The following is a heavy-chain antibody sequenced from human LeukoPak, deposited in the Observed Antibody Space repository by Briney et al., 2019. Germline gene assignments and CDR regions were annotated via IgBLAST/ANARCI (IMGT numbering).Heavy chain of an antibody. V-gene: IGHV4-34*01. D-gene: IGHD5-24*01. CDR3: ARGGRDGYNTGLDY. Sequence: SETLSLTCAVYGGSFSGYYWSWIRQPPGKGLEWIGEINHSGSTNYNPSLKSRVTISVDTSKNQFSLKLSSVTAADTAVYYRARGGRDGYNTGLDYWGQGTLVTVSS. CDR2: INHSGST. J-gene: IGHJ4*02. CDR1: GGSFSGYY.